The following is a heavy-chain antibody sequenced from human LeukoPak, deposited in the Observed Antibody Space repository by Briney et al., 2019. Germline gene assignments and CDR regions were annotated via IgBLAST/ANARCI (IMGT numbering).Heavy chain of an antibody. D-gene: IGHD2/OR15-2a*01. CDR1: GFTFTTYT. CDR3: VKVSPPRRDTTGFDY. J-gene: IGHJ4*02. Sequence: GGSLRLSCSASGFTFTTYTLYRVRQAPGKGLEYVSAISPDSSSAYYRDSVKGRFTISRDNSKNTLYLQMSSLRPEDTAVYYCVKVSPPRRDTTGFDYWGQGTLVTVAS. CDR2: ISPDSSSA. V-gene: IGHV3-64D*09.